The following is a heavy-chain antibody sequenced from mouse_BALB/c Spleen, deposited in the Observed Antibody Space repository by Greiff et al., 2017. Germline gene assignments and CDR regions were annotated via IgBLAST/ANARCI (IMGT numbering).Heavy chain of an antibody. V-gene: IGHV5-6-5*01. Sequence: EVMLVESGGGLVKPGGSLKLSCAASGFTFSSYAMSWVHQTPEKRLEWVASISSGGSTYYPDSVKGRFTISRDNARNILYLQMSSLRSEDTAMYYCARGGAMDYWGQGTSVTVSS. J-gene: IGHJ4*01. CDR1: GFTFSSYA. CDR3: ARGGAMDY. CDR2: ISSGGST.